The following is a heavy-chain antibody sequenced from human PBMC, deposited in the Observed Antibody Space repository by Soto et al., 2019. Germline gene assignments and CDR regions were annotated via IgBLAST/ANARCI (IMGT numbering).Heavy chain of an antibody. CDR3: ARDLLHSRLPGLDV. CDR2: IISGGSDA. D-gene: IGHD2-15*01. V-gene: IGHV3-48*03. CDR1: RFSFRYLV. Sequence: GGSLRLSCSALRFSFRYLVTVGCRRAPGKGLEWVSYIISGGSDAYYAESAKGRFTISRDNAKNTLYLQMNGLRSEDTAVYYCARDLLHSRLPGLDVWGQGTTVTVSS. J-gene: IGHJ6*02.